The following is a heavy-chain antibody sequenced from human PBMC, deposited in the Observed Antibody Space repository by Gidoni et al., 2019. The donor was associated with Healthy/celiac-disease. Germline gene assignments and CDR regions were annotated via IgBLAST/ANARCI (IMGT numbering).Heavy chain of an antibody. J-gene: IGHJ4*02. Sequence: VHLVQSGAEVKKPGSSVKVSCKASGGTFSSYASSWVRQAPGQGREWMGRIIPIRGIANYGKKFQGRVTITADKSTSTAYMELSSLRAEDTAVYYCARVSGSGSFPLDYWGQGTLVTVSS. CDR2: IIPIRGIA. V-gene: IGHV1-69*04. CDR3: ARVSGSGSFPLDY. D-gene: IGHD3-10*01. CDR1: GGTFSSYA.